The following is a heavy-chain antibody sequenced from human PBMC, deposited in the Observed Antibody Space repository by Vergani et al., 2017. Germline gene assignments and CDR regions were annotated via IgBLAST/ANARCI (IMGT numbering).Heavy chain of an antibody. CDR2: ISPGASTV. CDR1: GFQFSDHY. D-gene: IGHD1-1*01. J-gene: IGHJ6*04. V-gene: IGHV3-11*04. CDR3: AKNPGISTTRHYYAMDV. Sequence: LEESGGGSVKPGGSLRLSCAASGFQFSDHYMSCTRQAPGKGLEWVSHISPGASTVSYTDSVTGRFTVSRDNNNNSLTLDMTTLRVEDTAVYYWAKNPGISTTRHYYAMDVWGKGTTVTVSS.